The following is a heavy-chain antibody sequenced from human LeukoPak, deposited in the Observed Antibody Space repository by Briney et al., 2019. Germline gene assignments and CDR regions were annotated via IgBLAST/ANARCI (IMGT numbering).Heavy chain of an antibody. V-gene: IGHV3-23*01. CDR1: GFSFSSYA. J-gene: IGHJ4*02. CDR2: ISSSGGDT. D-gene: IGHD2-8*01. Sequence: GGSLRLSCAASGFSFSSYAMSWVRQAPGKGLDWVSTISSSGGDTFYADSVEGRFTISRDNSKNTLYLQMNSLRAEDTAVYYCAKAPPYTKYFESWGQGTLVTVSS. CDR3: AKAPPYTKYFES.